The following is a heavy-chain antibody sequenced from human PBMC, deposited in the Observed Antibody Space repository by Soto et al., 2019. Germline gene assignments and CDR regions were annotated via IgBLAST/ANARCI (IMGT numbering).Heavy chain of an antibody. V-gene: IGHV4-34*01. J-gene: IGHJ2*01. CDR2: NNDRGSI. CDR1: GGSFSGYY. CDR3: ARESHDLGTGPPGVWYFDL. Sequence: QVQLQQWGAGPLRPLETLSLPCGVSGGSFSGYYWAWVRQSPGKGLEWLGENNDRGSINYNPSLKSTVSIAIHPSKNHYSLNLWSVTAPDTAVYYGARESHDLGTGPPGVWYFDLWGRGTLVTVSS. D-gene: IGHD3-3*01.